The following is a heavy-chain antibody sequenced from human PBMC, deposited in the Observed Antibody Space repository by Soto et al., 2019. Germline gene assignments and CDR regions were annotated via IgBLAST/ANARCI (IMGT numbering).Heavy chain of an antibody. V-gene: IGHV3-13*01. CDR3: ARGGEAARPFYYYYGMDV. J-gene: IGHJ6*02. CDR2: IGTAGDT. Sequence: GGSLRLSCAASGFTFSSYDMHWVRQATGKGLEWVSAIGTAGDTYYPGSVKGRFTISRENAKNSLYLQMNSLRAEDTAVYYCARGGEAARPFYYYYGMDVWGQGTTVTVSS. CDR1: GFTFSSYD. D-gene: IGHD6-6*01.